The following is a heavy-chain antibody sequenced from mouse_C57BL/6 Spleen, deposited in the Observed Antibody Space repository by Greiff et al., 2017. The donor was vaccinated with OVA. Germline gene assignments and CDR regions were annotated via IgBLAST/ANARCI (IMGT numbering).Heavy chain of an antibody. D-gene: IGHD1-1*01. CDR1: GYTFTDYY. J-gene: IGHJ3*01. CDR2: INPNNGGT. Sequence: VQLQQSGPELVKPGASVKISCKASGYTFTDYYMNWVKQSHGKSLEWIGDINPNNGGTSYNQKFKGKATLTVDKSSSTAYMELRSLTSEDSAVYYCARDGRSYGGFAYWGQGTLGTVSA. CDR3: ARDGRSYGGFAY. V-gene: IGHV1-26*01.